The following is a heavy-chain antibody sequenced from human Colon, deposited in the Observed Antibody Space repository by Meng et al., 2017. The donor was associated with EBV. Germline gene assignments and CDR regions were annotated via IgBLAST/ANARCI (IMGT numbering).Heavy chain of an antibody. CDR1: GDSVATGRYY. Sequence: QEPGQGLVKPSEALSLTGTVSGDSVATGRYYWSWIRQPPGKGLEWIAYIYYIGGTNYNPSLKSRLTISLDTSKNQFSLSLRSVTAADTAVYYCARVSGRSFDPWGQGTLVTVSS. V-gene: IGHV4-61*01. J-gene: IGHJ5*02. CDR2: IYYIGGT. CDR3: ARVSGRSFDP. D-gene: IGHD3-10*01.